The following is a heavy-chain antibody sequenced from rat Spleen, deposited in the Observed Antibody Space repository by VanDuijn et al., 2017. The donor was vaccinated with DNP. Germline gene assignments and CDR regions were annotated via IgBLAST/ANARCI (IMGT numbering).Heavy chain of an antibody. D-gene: IGHD3-6*01. CDR1: GFTFSDYN. Sequence: EVQLVGSGGGLVQSGRSLKLSCAGSGFTFSDYNLAWVRQAPKKGLEWVATISYDGSSTNYRDSVKGRFTMSRDNGKSILYLQMDSLRSDDTATYYCARRGGKGLFSNWGQGTLVTVSS. V-gene: IGHV5-7*01. J-gene: IGHJ3*01. CDR2: ISYDGSST. CDR3: ARRGGKGLFSN.